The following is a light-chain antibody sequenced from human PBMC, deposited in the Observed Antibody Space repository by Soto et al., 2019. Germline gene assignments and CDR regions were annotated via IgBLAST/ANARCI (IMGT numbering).Light chain of an antibody. Sequence: EIVMTQSPASLSVSPGETATLSCRASQSISNSLAWYQQKPGQAPSLLIYGASTRATGIPARFSGSGSGTEFPLTSSSLQSEVSALYYRQQYNNWPPRTFGQGTKLEIK. J-gene: IGKJ2*01. CDR3: QQYNNWPPRT. CDR2: GAS. CDR1: QSISNS. V-gene: IGKV3-15*01.